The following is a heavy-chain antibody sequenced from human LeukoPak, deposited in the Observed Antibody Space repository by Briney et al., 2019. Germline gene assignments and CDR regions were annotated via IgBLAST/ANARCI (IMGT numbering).Heavy chain of an antibody. V-gene: IGHV3-48*01. CDR1: GFTFSTYN. J-gene: IGHJ4*02. D-gene: IGHD3-22*01. Sequence: GGSLRLSCAASGFTFSTYNMNWVRQAPGKGLERISYINADSSTIQYADSVRGRFTTSRDNAKNSLYLQMNSLRAEDTAVYYCVRDNSRGQSLGVIYWGQGSLVTVSS. CDR3: VRDNSRGQSLGVIY. CDR2: INADSSTI.